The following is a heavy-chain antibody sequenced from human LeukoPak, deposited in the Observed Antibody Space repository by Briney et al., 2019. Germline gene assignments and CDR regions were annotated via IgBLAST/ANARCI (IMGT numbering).Heavy chain of an antibody. V-gene: IGHV5-51*01. CDR3: ARRTYYYDSSGYSSNAFDI. J-gene: IGHJ3*02. D-gene: IGHD3-22*01. CDR2: IYPGDSDT. Sequence: GESLKISCKGSGYSFTSYWIGWVRQMPGKGLEWMGIIYPGDSDTRYSPSFQGQVTISADKSISTAYLQWSSLKASDTAMYYCARRTYYYDSSGYSSNAFDIWGQGTTVTVSS. CDR1: GYSFTSYW.